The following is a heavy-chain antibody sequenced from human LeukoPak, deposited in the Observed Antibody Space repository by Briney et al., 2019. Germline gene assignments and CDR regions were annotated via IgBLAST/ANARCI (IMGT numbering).Heavy chain of an antibody. D-gene: IGHD3-22*01. V-gene: IGHV1-69*13. CDR2: IIPIFGTA. Sequence: SVKVSCKASGGTFSSYAISWVRQAPGQGLEWMGGIIPIFGTANYAQKFQGRVTITADESTSTAYMELSSLRSEDTAVYYCASSVVVITTGNAFDIWAKGQWSPSLQ. CDR3: ASSVVVITTGNAFDI. CDR1: GGTFSSYA. J-gene: IGHJ3*02.